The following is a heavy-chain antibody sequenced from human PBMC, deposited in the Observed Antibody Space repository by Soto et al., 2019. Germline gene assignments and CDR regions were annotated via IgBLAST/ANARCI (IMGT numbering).Heavy chain of an antibody. CDR3: ARVGTVKGGGSFDY. CDR2: INQDVSEK. Sequence: EVQLVESGGGLVQPRGSLRLSWSASGFILGNFWMSWVRQAPGNGLEWVANINQDVSEKYHVDSVKGRFTISRDNAKNSLYLQMNSLRAEDTAVYYCARVGTVKGGGSFDYWGQGALVTVSS. D-gene: IGHD4-17*01. V-gene: IGHV3-7*01. CDR1: GFILGNFW. J-gene: IGHJ4*02.